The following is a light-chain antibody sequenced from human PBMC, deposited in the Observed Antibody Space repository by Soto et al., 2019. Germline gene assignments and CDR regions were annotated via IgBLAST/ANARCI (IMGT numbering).Light chain of an antibody. Sequence: EIVLAQSPGTLSLSPGESATLSCRASQSVSSSFLAWYQQKAGQAPRLLIYDIFTRATGVPTRISGSGSGTEFTLTISSLQSEDFAVYYCQQYNSWPLTFGGGTKVDIK. CDR3: QQYNSWPLT. V-gene: IGKV3D-15*01. CDR1: QSVSSS. J-gene: IGKJ4*01. CDR2: DIF.